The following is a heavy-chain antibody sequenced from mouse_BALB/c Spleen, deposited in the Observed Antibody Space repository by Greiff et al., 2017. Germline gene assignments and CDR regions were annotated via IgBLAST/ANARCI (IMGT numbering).Heavy chain of an antibody. CDR3: GRGYYGYPDY. CDR1: GFTFSSFG. J-gene: IGHJ2*01. V-gene: IGHV5-17*02. D-gene: IGHD1-2*01. CDR2: ISSGSSTI. Sequence: EVKLQESGGGLVQPGGSRKLSCAASGFTFSSFGMHWVRQAPEKGLEWVAYISSGSSTIYYADTVKGRFTISRDNPKNTLFLQMTSLRSEDTAMYYCGRGYYGYPDYWGQGTTLTVSS.